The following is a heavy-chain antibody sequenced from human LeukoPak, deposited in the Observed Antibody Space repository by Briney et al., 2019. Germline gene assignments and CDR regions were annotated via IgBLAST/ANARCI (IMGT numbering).Heavy chain of an antibody. CDR2: ISSSSSYI. J-gene: IGHJ4*02. CDR1: GFTLSTYS. CDR3: ASSSSGWYGY. D-gene: IGHD6-19*01. Sequence: GGSLRLSCAASGFTLSTYSMNWVRQAPGKGLEWVSSISSSSSYIYYADAVKGRFTISRDNAKNSLYLQMNSLRAEDTAVYYCASSSSGWYGYWGQGTLVTVSS. V-gene: IGHV3-21*01.